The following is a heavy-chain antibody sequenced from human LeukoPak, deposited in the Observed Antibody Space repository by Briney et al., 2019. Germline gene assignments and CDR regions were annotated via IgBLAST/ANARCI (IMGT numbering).Heavy chain of an antibody. J-gene: IGHJ6*03. CDR3: ARRRGSDFSRLYYYYMDV. Sequence: SETLSLTCTVSGGSMNTYYWSWIRQPPGKGLEWIGYIYSSGSTTYNPSLKSRVTISVDTPKKQFSLKLSSVTAADTAVYYCARRRGSDFSRLYYYYMDVWGKGTTVTVSS. CDR1: GGSMNTYY. CDR2: IYSSGST. V-gene: IGHV4-59*08. D-gene: IGHD3-3*01.